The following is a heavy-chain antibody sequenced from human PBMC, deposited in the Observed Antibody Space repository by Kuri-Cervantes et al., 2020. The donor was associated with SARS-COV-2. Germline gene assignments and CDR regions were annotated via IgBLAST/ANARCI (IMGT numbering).Heavy chain of an antibody. CDR2: IYHSGST. Sequence: SETLSLTCAVSGGSISSSNWWSWVRQPPGKGLECIGEIYHSGSTNYNPSLKSRVTISVDKSKNQFSLKLSSVTAADTAVYYCARLKIANYYYGMDVWGQGTTVTVSS. CDR3: ARLKIANYYYGMDV. CDR1: GGSISSSNW. J-gene: IGHJ6*02. V-gene: IGHV4-4*02.